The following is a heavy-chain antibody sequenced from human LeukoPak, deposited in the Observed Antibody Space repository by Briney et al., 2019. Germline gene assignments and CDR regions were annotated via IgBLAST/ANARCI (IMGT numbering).Heavy chain of an antibody. J-gene: IGHJ3*02. CDR1: GASISSGSYY. D-gene: IGHD3/OR15-3a*01. V-gene: IGHV4-61*02. CDR2: IYTSGST. CDR3: AGARDSNAFDI. Sequence: SETLSLTCTVSGASISSGSYYWSWIRQPAGKGLEWNGRIYTSGSTNYNPSLKSRVTMSVDTSKNQFSPKLSSVTAADTAVYYCAGARDSNAFDIWGQGTMVTVSS.